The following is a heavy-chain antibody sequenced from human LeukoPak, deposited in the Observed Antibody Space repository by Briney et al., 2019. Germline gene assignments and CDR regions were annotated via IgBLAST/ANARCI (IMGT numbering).Heavy chain of an antibody. Sequence: GGSLRLSCAASGFTFKNYAMSWVRQAPGKGLEWVSAIGGSGGSTYYADSVKGRFTISRDNSKNTLYLQMNSLRAEDTAVYYCAKDGGYYDSSGYYPWYFDYWGQGTLVTVSS. V-gene: IGHV3-23*01. D-gene: IGHD3-22*01. CDR2: IGGSGGST. J-gene: IGHJ4*02. CDR3: AKDGGYYDSSGYYPWYFDY. CDR1: GFTFKNYA.